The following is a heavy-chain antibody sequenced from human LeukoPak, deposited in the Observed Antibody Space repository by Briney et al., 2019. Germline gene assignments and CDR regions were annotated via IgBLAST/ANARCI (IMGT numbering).Heavy chain of an antibody. CDR3: ARGRGYSYMDAFDI. CDR1: GGTFSSYA. Sequence: RASVKVSCKASGGTFSSYAISWVRQAPGQGLEWMGGIIPIFGTANYAQKFQGRVTITADGSTSTAYMELSSLRSEDTAVYYCARGRGYSYMDAFDIWGQGTMVTVSS. CDR2: IIPIFGTA. J-gene: IGHJ3*02. D-gene: IGHD5-18*01. V-gene: IGHV1-69*13.